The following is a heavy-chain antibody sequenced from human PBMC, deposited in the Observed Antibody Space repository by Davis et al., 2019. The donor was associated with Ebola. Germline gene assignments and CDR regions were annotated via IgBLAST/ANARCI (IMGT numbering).Heavy chain of an antibody. V-gene: IGHV5-10-1*01. CDR2: IDPSDSYI. D-gene: IGHD6-19*01. Sequence: GGSLRLSCKGSGYSFTSYWISWVRQMPGKGLEWMGRIDPSDSYINYSPSFQGHVTISADKSISTAYRKWSSLRASDTAMYYCASPTRGSSGWYGEAFDIWGQGTMVTVSS. CDR1: GYSFTSYW. CDR3: ASPTRGSSGWYGEAFDI. J-gene: IGHJ3*02.